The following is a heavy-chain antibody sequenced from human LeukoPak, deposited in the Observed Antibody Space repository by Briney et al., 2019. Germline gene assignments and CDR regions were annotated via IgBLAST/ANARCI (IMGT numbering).Heavy chain of an antibody. J-gene: IGHJ4*02. V-gene: IGHV4-34*01. Sequence: KPSETLSLTCAAYGGSFSGYYWSWIRQPPGKGLEWIGEINHSGSTNYNPSLKSRVTISVDTSKNQFSLKLSSVTAADTAVYYCAREGYYGSGRLTDYWGQGTLVTVSS. D-gene: IGHD3-10*01. CDR2: INHSGST. CDR1: GGSFSGYY. CDR3: AREGYYGSGRLTDY.